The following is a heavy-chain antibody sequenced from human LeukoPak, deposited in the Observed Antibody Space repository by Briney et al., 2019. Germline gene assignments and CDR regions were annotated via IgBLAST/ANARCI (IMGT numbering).Heavy chain of an antibody. V-gene: IGHV1-18*01. CDR1: GDTFTSYG. CDR3: ARGLLLWFGELSGEDY. J-gene: IGHJ4*02. CDR2: ISAYNGNT. Sequence: ASVKVSCKASGDTFTSYGISWVRLAPGEGLEWMGWISAYNGNTNYAQKLQGRVTMTTDTSTSTAYMELRSLRSDDTAVYYCARGLLLWFGELSGEDYWGQGTLVTVSS. D-gene: IGHD3-10*01.